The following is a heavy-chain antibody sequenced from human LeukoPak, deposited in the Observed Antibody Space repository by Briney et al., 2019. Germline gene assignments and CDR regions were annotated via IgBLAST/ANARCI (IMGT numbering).Heavy chain of an antibody. CDR3: ARDYGYDSSGYYAFDI. CDR1: GFTFSSYW. J-gene: IGHJ3*02. CDR2: IKQDGSEK. Sequence: GGSLRLSCAASGFTFSSYWMSWVRQAPGKGLEWVANIKQDGSEKYYVDSVKGRFTISRDNAKNSLYLQMNSLRAEDTAVYYCARDYGYDSSGYYAFDIWGQGTMVTVSS. V-gene: IGHV3-7*01. D-gene: IGHD3-22*01.